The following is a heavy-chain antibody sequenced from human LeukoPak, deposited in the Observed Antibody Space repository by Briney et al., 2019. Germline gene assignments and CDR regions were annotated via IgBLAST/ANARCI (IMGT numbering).Heavy chain of an antibody. D-gene: IGHD1-26*01. CDR3: ARRAVGASWFDP. V-gene: IGHV4-34*01. Sequence: SETLSLTCAVYGGSFSGYYWSWIRQPPGKGLEWVGEINHSGSTNYNPSLKSRVTISVDTSKNQFSLKLSSVTAADTAVYYCARRAVGASWFDPWGQGTLVTVSS. CDR2: INHSGST. J-gene: IGHJ5*02. CDR1: GGSFSGYY.